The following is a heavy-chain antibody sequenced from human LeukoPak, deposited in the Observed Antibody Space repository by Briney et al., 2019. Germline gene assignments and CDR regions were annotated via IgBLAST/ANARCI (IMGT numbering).Heavy chain of an antibody. CDR1: GFTFNTYW. CDR3: ARVLRLERPYYYYYMDV. V-gene: IGHV3-7*03. D-gene: IGHD1-1*01. CDR2: IKQDGSEK. Sequence: GGSLRLSCAASGFTFNTYWMSWVRQAPGKGLEWVANIKQDGSEKYYVDSVKGRFTISRDNAKNSLYLQMNSLRAEDTALYHCARVLRLERPYYYYYMDVWGKGTTVTISS. J-gene: IGHJ6*03.